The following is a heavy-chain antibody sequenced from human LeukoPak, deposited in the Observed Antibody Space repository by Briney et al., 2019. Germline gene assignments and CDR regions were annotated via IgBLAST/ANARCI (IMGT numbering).Heavy chain of an antibody. J-gene: IGHJ4*02. V-gene: IGHV4-34*01. Sequence: GSLRLSCAASGFTFSTHAMSWVRQAPGKGLEWIGEINHSGSPDYNPSLKSRVTMSVDTSRNQFSLKLSSVTAADTAVYYCVREREQRDKRRYATGFDYWGQGTLVTVSS. D-gene: IGHD3-9*01. CDR3: VREREQRDKRRYATGFDY. CDR2: INHSGSP. CDR1: GFTFSTHA.